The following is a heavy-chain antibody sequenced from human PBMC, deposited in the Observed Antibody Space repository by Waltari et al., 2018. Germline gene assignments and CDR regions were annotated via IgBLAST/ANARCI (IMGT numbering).Heavy chain of an antibody. V-gene: IGHV4-38-2*01. CDR1: GYSINSGYY. J-gene: IGHJ4*02. CDR2: IYHDGSP. Sequence: QVQLQESGPGLLKPSETLSLTCGVSGYSINSGYYWGWIRQPPGKGLEWIGTIYHDGSPFYNPSLKSRLTMSMDTSKNEFSLKLSSVTAADTAVYYCTRQVLGYCTSAPCRRLDSWGQGTLVTVSS. CDR3: TRQVLGYCTSAPCRRLDS. D-gene: IGHD2-2*03.